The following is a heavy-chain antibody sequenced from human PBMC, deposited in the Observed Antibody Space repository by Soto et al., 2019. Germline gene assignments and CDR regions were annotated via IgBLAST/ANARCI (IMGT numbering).Heavy chain of an antibody. V-gene: IGHV4-39*01. CDR1: AGSISNGNYY. J-gene: IGHJ4*02. CDR3: ARGGMGTSFDS. D-gene: IGHD5-12*01. Sequence: QLQLHESGPGLVKPSETLSLTCIISAGSISNGNYYWGWIRQPPGKGLEWIGNIFYTGNTHYNASLKSRVTISVDTSKNQFALKMTSVTAADTAVYLCARGGMGTSFDSWGPGSLVTVSS. CDR2: IFYTGNT.